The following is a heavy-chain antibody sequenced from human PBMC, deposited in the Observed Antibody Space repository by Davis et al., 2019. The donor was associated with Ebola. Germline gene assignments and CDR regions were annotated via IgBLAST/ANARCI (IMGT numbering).Heavy chain of an antibody. CDR3: ATTQWLREFDN. J-gene: IGHJ4*02. D-gene: IGHD6-19*01. V-gene: IGHV3-53*05. Sequence: GESLKISCEASGFSVSDNYMNWVRQAPGKGLEWVSVIYDQSTAYADSVRGRFIISRDKSNNTLYLEMNSLRVDDTAVYYCATTQWLREFDNWGQGTLVTVSS. CDR2: IYDQST. CDR1: GFSVSDNY.